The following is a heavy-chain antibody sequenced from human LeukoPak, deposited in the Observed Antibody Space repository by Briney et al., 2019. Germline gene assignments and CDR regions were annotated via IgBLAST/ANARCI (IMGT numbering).Heavy chain of an antibody. CDR1: GYTFTGYY. Sequence: GASVKVSCKASGYTFTGYYMHWVRQAPGQGLEWMGWINPNSGGTNYAQKFQGRVTMTRDTSISTAYMELSRLRSDDTAVYYCARERRRSGSYYNWFDPWGQGTLVTVSS. D-gene: IGHD1-26*01. CDR3: ARERRRSGSYYNWFDP. J-gene: IGHJ5*02. CDR2: INPNSGGT. V-gene: IGHV1-2*02.